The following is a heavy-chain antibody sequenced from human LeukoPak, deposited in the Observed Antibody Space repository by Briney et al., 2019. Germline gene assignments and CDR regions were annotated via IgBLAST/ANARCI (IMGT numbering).Heavy chain of an antibody. CDR3: ARRGDISVWYAKDY. D-gene: IGHD6-19*01. J-gene: IGHJ4*02. CDR2: INPNSGGT. Sequence: ASVKVSCKASGYTFTGYYMHWVRQAPGQGLEWMAWINPNSGGTNYAQKFQGRVTVTRDTSIDTAYMELSRLRSDDTAVYYCARRGDISVWYAKDYWGQGTLVTVSS. V-gene: IGHV1-2*02. CDR1: GYTFTGYY.